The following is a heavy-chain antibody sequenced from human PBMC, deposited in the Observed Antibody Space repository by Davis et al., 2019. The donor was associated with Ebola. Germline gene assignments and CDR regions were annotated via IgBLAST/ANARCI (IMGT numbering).Heavy chain of an antibody. D-gene: IGHD6-19*01. J-gene: IGHJ4*02. CDR1: GYTFTSYS. CDR2: ISAYNGNT. Sequence: ASVKVSCKASGYTFTSYSMHWVRQAPGQRLEWMGWISAYNGNTNYAQKLQGRVTMTTDTSTSTAYMELRSLRSDDTAVYYCARRDSSGWYIRFDYWGQGTLVTVSS. CDR3: ARRDSSGWYIRFDY. V-gene: IGHV1-18*01.